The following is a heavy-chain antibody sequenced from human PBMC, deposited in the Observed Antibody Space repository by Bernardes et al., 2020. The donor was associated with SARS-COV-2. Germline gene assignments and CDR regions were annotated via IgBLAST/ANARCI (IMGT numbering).Heavy chain of an antibody. CDR3: ASEYSTSSRLNWFDP. CDR1: GESFSDYY. J-gene: IGHJ5*02. V-gene: IGHV4-34*01. Sequence: SETLSLTCAVYGESFSDYYWTWIRQPPGKGLEWIGKIYHSGSTNYNPSPQSRVTISVDTSKNQFSLKLNSVTAADTGVYYCASEYSTSSRLNWFDPWGQGTLVTVSS. D-gene: IGHD6-6*01. CDR2: IYHSGST.